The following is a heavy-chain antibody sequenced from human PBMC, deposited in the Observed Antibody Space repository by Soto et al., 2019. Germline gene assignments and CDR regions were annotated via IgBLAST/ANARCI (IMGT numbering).Heavy chain of an antibody. CDR2: IIPFLGTS. J-gene: IGHJ6*02. D-gene: IGHD1-26*01. V-gene: IGHV1-69*01. CDR3: ARVGHITNYGMAV. CDR1: GGTFSSYP. Sequence: QVQLVQSGAEVKKPGSSVKVSCEASGGTFSSYPINWVRQAPGQGLEWMGGIIPFLGTSNYAPKFQGRVTITADDSTSTAYMVLRSLRSEDTAVYYCARVGHITNYGMAVWGQGTTVTVSS.